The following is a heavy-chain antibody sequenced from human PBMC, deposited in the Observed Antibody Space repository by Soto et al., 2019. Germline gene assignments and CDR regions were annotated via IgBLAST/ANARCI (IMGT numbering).Heavy chain of an antibody. Sequence: QVQLQESGPGLVKPSETLSLTCTVSGGSISSYYWSWIRQPPGKGLEWIGYIYYSGSTNYNPSLKSRVTITVDTSKHQFSLKLSSVTAADTAVYYCAARWGLHARREFDYWGQGTRVRLL. J-gene: IGHJ4*02. CDR2: IYYSGST. V-gene: IGHV4-59*01. D-gene: IGHD3-16*01. CDR1: GGSISSYY. CDR3: AARWGLHARREFDY.